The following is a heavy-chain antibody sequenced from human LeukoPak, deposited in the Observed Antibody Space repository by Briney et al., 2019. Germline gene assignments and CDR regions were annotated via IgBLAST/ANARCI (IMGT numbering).Heavy chain of an antibody. CDR1: GGSISSYY. CDR3: ARDTYYYGSGSYYFDY. V-gene: IGHV4-4*07. J-gene: IGHJ4*02. D-gene: IGHD3-10*01. Sequence: SETLPLTCTVSGGSISSYYWSWIRQPAGKGLEWIGRIYTSGSTNYNPSLKSRVTMSVDTSKNQFSLKLSSVTAADTAVYYCARDTYYYGSGSYYFDYWGQGTLVTVSS. CDR2: IYTSGST.